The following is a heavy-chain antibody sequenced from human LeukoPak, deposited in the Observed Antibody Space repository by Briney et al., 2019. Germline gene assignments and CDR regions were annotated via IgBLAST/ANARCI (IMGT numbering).Heavy chain of an antibody. CDR2: IKQDGSEK. CDR1: GFTFSSYW. V-gene: IGHV3-7*01. D-gene: IGHD5-24*01. CDR3: ARAGGYNHLWAFDI. Sequence: GGSLRLSCAASGFTFSSYWMSWVRQAPGKGLEWVANIKQDGSEKYYVDSVKGRFTISRDNAKNSLYLQMNSLRAEDTAVYYCARAGGYNHLWAFDIWGQGTMVTVSS. J-gene: IGHJ3*02.